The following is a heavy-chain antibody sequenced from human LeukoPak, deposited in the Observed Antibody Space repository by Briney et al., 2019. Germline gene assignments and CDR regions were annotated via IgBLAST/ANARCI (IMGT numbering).Heavy chain of an antibody. CDR1: GITFSDHF. D-gene: IGHD1-20*01. V-gene: IGHV3-72*01. CDR3: ARVSAITGATDALDF. Sequence: PGGSLRLSCAASGITFSDHFMDWVRQAPGKGLEWVGRIRKKPNSYTTEYAASVKGRFTISRDDSKNSLYLQMNSLEAEDTGVYYCARVSAITGATDALDFWGQGAMVTVSS. CDR2: IRKKPNSYTT. J-gene: IGHJ3*01.